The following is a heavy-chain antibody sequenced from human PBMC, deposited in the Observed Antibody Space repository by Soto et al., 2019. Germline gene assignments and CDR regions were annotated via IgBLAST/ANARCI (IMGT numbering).Heavy chain of an antibody. D-gene: IGHD5-18*01. J-gene: IGHJ6*02. CDR3: ARCIQQDYYYGMDV. CDR1: GYTFYSHS. V-gene: IGHV1-18*01. Sequence: QAQLVQSGAEVKKPGASVKVSCKASGYTFYSHSISWVRQAPGQGLEWMGRISADNSNTKYAQKFRGRVTMTTDTSTSTVYMELRNLRSDDTAVYYCARCIQQDYYYGMDVWGQGTTVNVSS. CDR2: ISADNSNT.